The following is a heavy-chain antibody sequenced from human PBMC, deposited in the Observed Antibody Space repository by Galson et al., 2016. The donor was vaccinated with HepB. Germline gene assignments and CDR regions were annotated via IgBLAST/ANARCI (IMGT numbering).Heavy chain of an antibody. Sequence: DSVSGTNYYWTWIRQPPGKGLEWIGYIYYTGSSNFSPSLKSRITMSVDTSKNQFSLRLSSVTAADTAVYFCARGRYRLDQWGQGTLVTVSS. J-gene: IGHJ4*02. CDR3: ARGRYRLDQ. CDR1: DSVSGTNYY. D-gene: IGHD1-1*01. CDR2: IYYTGSS. V-gene: IGHV4-61*01.